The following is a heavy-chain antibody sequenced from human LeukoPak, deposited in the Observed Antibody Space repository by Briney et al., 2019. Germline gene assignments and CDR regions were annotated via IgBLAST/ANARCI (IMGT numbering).Heavy chain of an antibody. CDR3: ARESSYGSGTGGGSRYWFDP. V-gene: IGHV3-53*01. D-gene: IGHD3-10*01. J-gene: IGHJ5*02. Sequence: GGSLRLSCAASGFTVSSNYMSWVRQAPGKGLEWVSVIYSGGSTYYADSVKGRFTISRDNSKNTLYLQMNSLRAEDTAVYYCARESSYGSGTGGGSRYWFDPWGQGTLVTVSS. CDR1: GFTVSSNY. CDR2: IYSGGST.